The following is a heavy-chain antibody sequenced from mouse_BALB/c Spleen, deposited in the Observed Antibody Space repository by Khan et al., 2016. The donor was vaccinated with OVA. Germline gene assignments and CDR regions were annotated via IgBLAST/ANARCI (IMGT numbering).Heavy chain of an antibody. CDR1: GFTFSSFG. Sequence: EVQLVESGGDLVQPGGSRKLSCAASGFTFSSFGMHWVRQAPEKGLEWVAYISSDSITLYYADTVKGRFTISRNNPRNTLFLQRTSLRSEDTAIYYCASGNWAWFAYWGQGTRVTVSA. J-gene: IGHJ3*01. CDR2: ISSDSITL. CDR3: ASGNWAWFAY. V-gene: IGHV5-17*02. D-gene: IGHD4-1*01.